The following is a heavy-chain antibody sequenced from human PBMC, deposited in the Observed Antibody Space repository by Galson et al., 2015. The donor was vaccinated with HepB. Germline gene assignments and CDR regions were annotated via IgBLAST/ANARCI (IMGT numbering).Heavy chain of an antibody. V-gene: IGHV3-74*01. CDR1: GFTFSGHW. CDR3: ARGRPGTFTVLGN. CDR2: INSDGSSS. Sequence: SLRLSCAASGFTFSGHWMHWVRQAPGKGLIWVSRINSDGSSSSYADYVKGRFTISRDDAKNTFYLQLNSLRAEDTAIYYCARGRPGTFTVLGNWGQGTLVTVSS. D-gene: IGHD1-1*01. J-gene: IGHJ4*02.